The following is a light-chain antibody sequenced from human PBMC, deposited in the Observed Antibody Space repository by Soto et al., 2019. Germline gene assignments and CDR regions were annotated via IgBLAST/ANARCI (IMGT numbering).Light chain of an antibody. CDR2: DVS. CDR3: CSYAGSSFWV. Sequence: QAVVTQPRSVSGSPGQSVTISCTGTSSDVGGYNYVSWYQQHPGKAPKLMIYDVSKRPSGVPDRFSGSKSGNTASLTISGLQAEDEADYYCCSYAGSSFWVFGGGTKVTVL. J-gene: IGLJ3*02. CDR1: SSDVGGYNY. V-gene: IGLV2-11*01.